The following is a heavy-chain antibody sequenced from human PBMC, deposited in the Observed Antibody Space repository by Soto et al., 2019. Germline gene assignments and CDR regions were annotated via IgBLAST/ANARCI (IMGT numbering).Heavy chain of an antibody. Sequence: QVQLQESGPGLVKPSQTLSLTCTVSGGSISSGGYYWSWIRQHPGKGLEWIGYIYYSGSTYYNPSRKSRVTISVDTSKNQFSLKLSSVTAADTAVYYCARGRTYCGGDCHSASGFDYWGQGTLVTVSS. V-gene: IGHV4-31*03. CDR3: ARGRTYCGGDCHSASGFDY. D-gene: IGHD2-21*02. CDR2: IYYSGST. J-gene: IGHJ4*02. CDR1: GGSISSGGYY.